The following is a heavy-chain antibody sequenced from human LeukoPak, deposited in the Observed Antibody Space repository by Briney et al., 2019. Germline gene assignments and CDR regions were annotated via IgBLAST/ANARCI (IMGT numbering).Heavy chain of an antibody. J-gene: IGHJ4*02. V-gene: IGHV3-7*01. D-gene: IGHD3-22*01. Sequence: GGCLRLSCEASGFSMSVYWMSWVRQAPGKGLEWVGNIKQDGSERNYVDSVKGRFTISRDNAKKSLYLQINSLRAEDTAVYYCARDWGAYYHFFDYWGQGTLVTVSS. CDR2: IKQDGSER. CDR3: ARDWGAYYHFFDY. CDR1: GFSMSVYW.